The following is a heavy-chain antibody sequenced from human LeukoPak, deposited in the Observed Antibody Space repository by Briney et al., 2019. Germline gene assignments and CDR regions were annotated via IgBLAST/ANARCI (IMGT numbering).Heavy chain of an antibody. CDR3: VVGYGSGSYNY. Sequence: GGSLRLSCAASGFSLSNNDMSWVRQAPGRGRAGVSSISSSSSYIYYADSVKGRFTISRDNAKNSLYLQMNSLRAEDTAVYYCVVGYGSGSYNYWGQGTLVTVSS. V-gene: IGHV3-21*01. CDR1: GFSLSNND. D-gene: IGHD3-10*01. CDR2: ISSSSSYI. J-gene: IGHJ4*02.